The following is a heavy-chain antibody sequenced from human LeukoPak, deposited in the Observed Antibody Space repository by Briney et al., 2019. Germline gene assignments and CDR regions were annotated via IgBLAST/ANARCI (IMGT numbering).Heavy chain of an antibody. CDR1: GFTFSNYA. D-gene: IGHD3-16*01. V-gene: IGHV3-30-3*01. CDR3: ATPGSVSLMLHYFDY. CDR2: ISSEVDKK. J-gene: IGHJ4*02. Sequence: GRSLRLSCAASGFTFSNYAMHWVRQAPGKGLEWVAVISSEVDKKYYADSVEGRFTISRDNSKYTLYLQMNSLTPEDTAAYYCATPGSVSLMLHYFDYWGQGTLVTVSS.